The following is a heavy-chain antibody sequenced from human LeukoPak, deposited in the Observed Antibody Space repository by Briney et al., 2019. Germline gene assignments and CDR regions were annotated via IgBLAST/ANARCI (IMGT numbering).Heavy chain of an antibody. D-gene: IGHD2-8*01. Sequence: SGGSLRLSCVTSGFTFTSYALYWVRQAPGRGLEYVSAISSNAASTYYAESVKGRFTISRDTSMSTLYLQMGSLRPEDTAVYYWARRERNAFDYWGEGTMVTVS. CDR3: ARRERNAFDY. CDR2: ISSNAAST. CDR1: GFTFTSYA. V-gene: IGHV3-64*02. J-gene: IGHJ4*02.